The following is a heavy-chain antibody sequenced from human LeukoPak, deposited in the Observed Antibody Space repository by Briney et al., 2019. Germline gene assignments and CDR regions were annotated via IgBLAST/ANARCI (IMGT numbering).Heavy chain of an antibody. D-gene: IGHD5-24*01. CDR2: IGIDSGNT. CDR1: GFTFSDYS. CDR3: ARDYKYAFDN. Sequence: GGSLRLSCAASGFTFSDYSMNWVRQAPGKGLEWISYIGIDSGNTNYADSVKVRFTLSGDKAKNYLSLQMTSLRVEDTAVYYCARDYKYAFDNWGQGTLVTVSS. V-gene: IGHV3-48*01. J-gene: IGHJ4*02.